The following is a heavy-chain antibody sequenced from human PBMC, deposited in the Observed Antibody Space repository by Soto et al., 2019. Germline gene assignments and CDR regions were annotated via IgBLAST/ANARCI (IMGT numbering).Heavy chain of an antibody. Sequence: EVQLLESGGGLVQPGGSLRLSCAASGFTFSSYAMSWVRQAPGKGLEWVSAISGSGGSTYYADSVKGRCTISRDNSKNTLYLQMNRLRAEDTAVYYCTASSGWYNAFDIWAKGQWSPSLQ. V-gene: IGHV3-23*01. CDR2: ISGSGGST. CDR1: GFTFSSYA. CDR3: TASSGWYNAFDI. J-gene: IGHJ3*02. D-gene: IGHD6-19*01.